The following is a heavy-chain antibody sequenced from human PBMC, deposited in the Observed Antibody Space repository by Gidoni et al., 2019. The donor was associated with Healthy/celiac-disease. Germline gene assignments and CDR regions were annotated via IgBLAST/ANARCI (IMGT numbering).Heavy chain of an antibody. CDR2: IYYSGST. D-gene: IGHD3-16*01. J-gene: IGHJ4*02. Sequence: QVHLQESGPGLVKPSETLSLTFTVSGGSISSYYWSWIRQPPGKGLEWIGYIYYSGSTNYNPSLKSRVTISVDTSKNQFSLKLSSVTAADTAVYYCARNTWGSDYWGQGTLVTVSS. CDR1: GGSISSYY. CDR3: ARNTWGSDY. V-gene: IGHV4-59*01.